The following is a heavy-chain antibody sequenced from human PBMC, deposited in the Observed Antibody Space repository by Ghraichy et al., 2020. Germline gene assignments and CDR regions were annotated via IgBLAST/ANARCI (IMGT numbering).Heavy chain of an antibody. D-gene: IGHD1/OR15-1a*01. V-gene: IGHV3-23*01. CDR1: GFTFSNYA. CDR3: AKDDRTISVESFYFDH. Sequence: GGSLRLSCAVSGFTFSNYAMSWVRQAPGKGLEWVTGITNSGSNTYYIDSVKGRFTISRDNSKNTLYLQMNSLRGEDTAIYYCAKDDRTISVESFYFDHWGQGTLVTVSS. CDR2: ITNSGSNT. J-gene: IGHJ4*02.